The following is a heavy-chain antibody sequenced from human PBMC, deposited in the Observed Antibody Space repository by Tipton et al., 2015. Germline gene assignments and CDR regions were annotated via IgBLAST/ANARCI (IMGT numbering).Heavy chain of an antibody. CDR2: IYYTGNT. CDR1: GYSISSGYY. CDR3: ACQDYDSLTRDYQTVDY. V-gene: IGHV4-38-2*01. Sequence: TLSLTCDVSGYSISSGYYWGWIRQPPGKGLEWIGSIYYTGNTYYNPSLKSRVTMSRDTSKNQFSLKLTSVTAADTAVYYCACQDYDSLTRDYQTVDYWGQGTLVTVSS. D-gene: IGHD3-9*01. J-gene: IGHJ4*02.